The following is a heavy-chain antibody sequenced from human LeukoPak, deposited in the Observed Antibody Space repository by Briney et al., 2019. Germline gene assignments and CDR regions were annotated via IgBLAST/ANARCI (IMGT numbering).Heavy chain of an antibody. D-gene: IGHD4-17*01. CDR2: INPNSGGT. Sequence: GASVTVSCKASGYTFTGYYMHWVRQAPGQGLEWMGWINPNSGGTNYAQKFQVRVTMTRATSISTAYMELSRVRSDDTAVYYCARGGYGDYFDYWGQGTLVTVSS. V-gene: IGHV1-2*02. J-gene: IGHJ4*02. CDR3: ARGGYGDYFDY. CDR1: GYTFTGYY.